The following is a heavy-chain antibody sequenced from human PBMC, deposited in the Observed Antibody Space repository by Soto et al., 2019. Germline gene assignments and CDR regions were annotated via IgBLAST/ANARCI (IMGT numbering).Heavy chain of an antibody. CDR2: INPNSGGT. CDR1: GYTFTGYY. D-gene: IGHD2-21*01. Sequence: ASVKVSCKASGYTFTGYYMHWVRQAPGQGLEWMGWINPNSGGTNYAQKFQGRVTMTRDTSISTAYMQLSRLRSDDTAVYYCARPAAAYSDFDYWGQGTLVTVSS. J-gene: IGHJ4*02. CDR3: ARPAAAYSDFDY. V-gene: IGHV1-2*02.